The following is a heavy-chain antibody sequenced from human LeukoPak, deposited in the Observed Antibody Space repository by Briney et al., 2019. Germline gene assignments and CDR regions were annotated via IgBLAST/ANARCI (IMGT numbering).Heavy chain of an antibody. D-gene: IGHD3-10*01. CDR1: GYKFSSQW. J-gene: IGHJ4*02. CDR2: IFPGDSDT. CDR3: ARRGSYYLPFDS. V-gene: IGHV5-51*01. Sequence: GESLKISCKGSGYKFSSQWIGWVRQMPGKGLEWMGLIFPGDSDTRYSPSLQGQVTISVDESINTAYLQWRSLKPSDTAMYYCARRGSYYLPFDSWGQGTLVTVSS.